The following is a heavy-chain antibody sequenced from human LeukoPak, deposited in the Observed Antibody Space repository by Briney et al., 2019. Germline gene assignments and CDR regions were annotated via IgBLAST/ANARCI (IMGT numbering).Heavy chain of an antibody. D-gene: IGHD4-11*01. CDR2: ISYDGSNK. J-gene: IGHJ4*02. CDR1: GFTFSSYA. Sequence: GGSLRLSCAASGFTFSSYAMHWVRQAPGKGLEWVAVISYDGSNKYYADSVKGRFTISRDNSKNTLYLQMNSLRAEDTAVYYCARHGGTRITLVEVYYFDYWGQGNLVTVSS. CDR3: ARHGGTRITLVEVYYFDY. V-gene: IGHV3-30-3*01.